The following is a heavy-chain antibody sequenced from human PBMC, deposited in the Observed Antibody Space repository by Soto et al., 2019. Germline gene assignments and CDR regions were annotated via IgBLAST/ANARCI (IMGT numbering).Heavy chain of an antibody. J-gene: IGHJ4*02. CDR3: ARVPNYDILTGPFAY. Sequence: ASVKVSCKASGYTFTSYGISWVRQAPGQGLEWMGWISAYNGNTNYAQKLQGSVTMTTDTSTSTAYMELRSLRSDDTAVYYCARVPNYDILTGPFAYWGQGTLVTVSS. V-gene: IGHV1-18*01. CDR2: ISAYNGNT. D-gene: IGHD3-9*01. CDR1: GYTFTSYG.